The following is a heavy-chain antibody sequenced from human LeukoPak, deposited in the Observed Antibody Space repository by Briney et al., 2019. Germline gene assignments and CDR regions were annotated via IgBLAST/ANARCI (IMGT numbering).Heavy chain of an antibody. CDR1: GFTFSSYW. CDR2: INSDGYST. V-gene: IGHV3-74*01. J-gene: IGHJ5*02. CDR3: AKAALITIFGVVPPPHGA. D-gene: IGHD3-3*01. Sequence: TGGSLRLSCAASGFTFSSYWMHWVRQAPGKGLVWVSRINSDGYSTNYADSVKGRFTISRDNSKNTLCLQMNSLRAEDTAVYYCAKAALITIFGVVPPPHGAWGQGTLVTVSS.